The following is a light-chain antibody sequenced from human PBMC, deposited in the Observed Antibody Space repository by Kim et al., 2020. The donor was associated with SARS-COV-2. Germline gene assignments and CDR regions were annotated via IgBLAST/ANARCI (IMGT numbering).Light chain of an antibody. CDR1: SSNIGTDYD. CDR3: QSYDSSLSGWV. V-gene: IGLV1-40*01. J-gene: IGLJ2*01. CDR2: RNT. Sequence: QSVLTQPPSVSGAPGQRVTISCTGSSSNIGTDYDVHWYQQAPGTAPKLLIYRNTNRPSGVPDRFSASKSDASASLAISGLQAEDEADYYCQSYDSSLSGWVFGGGTKLTVL.